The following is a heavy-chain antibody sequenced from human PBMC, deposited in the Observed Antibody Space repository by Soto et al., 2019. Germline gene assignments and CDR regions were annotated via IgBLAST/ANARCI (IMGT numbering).Heavy chain of an antibody. Sequence: QVQMVESGGGVVQPGRSLRLSCAASGFPFSTYGMHWVRQTPGKGLEWMAVISNDGTNTYYADSVKGRVTISRDNSKDTLFLQINSLRGEDAAVYYCAKVVRADTTSSNFYYYSALDDWGQGTTVTDSS. V-gene: IGHV3-30*18. CDR1: GFPFSTYG. CDR2: ISNDGTNT. CDR3: AKVVRADTTSSNFYYYSALDD. J-gene: IGHJ6*02. D-gene: IGHD6-6*01.